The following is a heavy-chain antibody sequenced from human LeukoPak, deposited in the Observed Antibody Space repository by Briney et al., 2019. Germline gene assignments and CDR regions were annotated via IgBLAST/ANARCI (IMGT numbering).Heavy chain of an antibody. CDR2: INSDGSEG. V-gene: IGHV3-7*03. CDR3: ARSSYSSSSSV. D-gene: IGHD6-6*01. Sequence: GGSLRLSCAVSGFTFSGFWMSWSRQAPGKGLEWVASINSDGSEGYYADVVKGRFTISRDNAKNSLYLQINSLRAEDTAVYYCARSSYSSSSSVWGQGTMVTISS. CDR1: GFTFSGFW. J-gene: IGHJ3*01.